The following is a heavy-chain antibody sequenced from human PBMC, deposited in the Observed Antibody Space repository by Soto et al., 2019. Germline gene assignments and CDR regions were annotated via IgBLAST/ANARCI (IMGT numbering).Heavy chain of an antibody. J-gene: IGHJ4*02. Sequence: PSETLSLTCTVSGGSISSGGYYWSWIRQHPGKGLEWIGYIYYSGSTYYNPSLKSRVTISVDTSKNQFSLKLSSVTAADTAVYYCARLFLGYCSGGSCYRNFDYWGQGTLVTVSS. CDR2: IYYSGST. D-gene: IGHD2-15*01. V-gene: IGHV4-31*03. CDR1: GGSISSGGYY. CDR3: ARLFLGYCSGGSCYRNFDY.